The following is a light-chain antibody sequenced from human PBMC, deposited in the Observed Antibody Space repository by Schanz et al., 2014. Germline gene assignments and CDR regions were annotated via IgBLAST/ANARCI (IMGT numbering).Light chain of an antibody. Sequence: DIQMPQSPSTLSASVGDRVTITCRASESISNWLAWYQQKPGKAPKVLMYDASSLESGVPSRFSGSGSGTDFTLTISSLQPEDFGTYYCQQYYSYPLTFGGGTKVEIK. CDR3: QQYYSYPLT. J-gene: IGKJ4*01. CDR2: DAS. CDR1: ESISNW. V-gene: IGKV1-5*01.